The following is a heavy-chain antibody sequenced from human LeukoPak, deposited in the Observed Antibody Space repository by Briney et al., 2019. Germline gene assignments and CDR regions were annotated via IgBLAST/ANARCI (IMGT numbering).Heavy chain of an antibody. CDR1: GFTFSDYF. CDR2: IGPSSDNI. D-gene: IGHD3-22*01. V-gene: IGHV3-11*04. J-gene: IGHJ1*01. Sequence: GGSLRLSCAASGFTFSDYFMSWIRQAPEKGLEWVSYIGPSSDNINYAGSVKGRFTVSRDNAKNSLYLQMNSLRAEDTAVYYCARVNPTNSGFYAYWGQGTLVTVSS. CDR3: ARVNPTNSGFYAY.